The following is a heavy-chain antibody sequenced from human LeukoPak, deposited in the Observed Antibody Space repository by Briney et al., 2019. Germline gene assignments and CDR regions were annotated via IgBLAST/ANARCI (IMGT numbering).Heavy chain of an antibody. CDR2: IYESGTT. CDR3: ARGAWATRLGS. D-gene: IGHD2-15*01. V-gene: IGHV4-34*01. J-gene: IGHJ4*02. Sequence: SETLSLTCAVYGESLNSYYWSWVRQPPGEGLEWIGEIYESGTTKYNPSLKSRVTISMVPSKQQFSLSLNSVTAADTAVYCCARGAWATRLGSWGLGTPVIVSS. CDR1: GESLNSYY.